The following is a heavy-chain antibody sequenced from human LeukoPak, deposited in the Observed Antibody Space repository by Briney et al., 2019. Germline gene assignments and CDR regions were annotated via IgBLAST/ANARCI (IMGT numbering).Heavy chain of an antibody. Sequence: GGSLRLSCAASGFTVSNNYMNWVRQAPGKGLEWVSLIYSGGSTYYADSVKGRFTISRDNSKNTLYLQMNSLRAEDTAVYYCARPPWGIAAAAMDVWGRGTTVTVSS. V-gene: IGHV3-53*01. D-gene: IGHD6-13*01. CDR2: IYSGGST. CDR1: GFTVSNNY. J-gene: IGHJ6*03. CDR3: ARPPWGIAAAAMDV.